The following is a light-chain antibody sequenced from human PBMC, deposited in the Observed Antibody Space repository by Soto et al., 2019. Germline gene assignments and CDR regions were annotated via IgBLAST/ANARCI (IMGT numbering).Light chain of an antibody. Sequence: EIVMTQSPATLSVSPGERATLSFRASQSVSSNLAWYQQKPGQAPRLLIYGASTRATGIPARFSGSGSGTEFTLTISSLRSEDFAVYYCQQYNNWPPVTFGQGTKVDIK. V-gene: IGKV3-15*01. J-gene: IGKJ1*01. CDR3: QQYNNWPPVT. CDR2: GAS. CDR1: QSVSSN.